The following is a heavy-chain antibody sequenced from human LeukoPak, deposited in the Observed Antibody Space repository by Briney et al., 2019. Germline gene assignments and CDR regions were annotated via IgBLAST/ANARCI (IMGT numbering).Heavy chain of an antibody. J-gene: IGHJ4*02. CDR2: IKEDGSEK. CDR3: ASGRQLGY. D-gene: IGHD6-13*01. Sequence: GGSLRLSCAASGFTFSNYWMSWVREAPGKGLEWVANIKEDGSEKYYVDSVKGRFTISRDNARNSLYLQMNSLRAEDTAVYYCASGRQLGYWGQGTLVTVSS. V-gene: IGHV3-7*01. CDR1: GFTFSNYW.